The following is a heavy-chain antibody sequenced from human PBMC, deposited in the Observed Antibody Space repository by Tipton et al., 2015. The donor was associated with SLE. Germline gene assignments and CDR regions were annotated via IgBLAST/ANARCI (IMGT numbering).Heavy chain of an antibody. CDR3: AHRGTSSGYYYYFDY. J-gene: IGHJ4*02. CDR2: IKGSGGTT. CDR1: GFTVSSNY. V-gene: IGHV3-23*01. D-gene: IGHD3-22*01. Sequence: SLRLSCAASGFTVSSNYMSWIRPAPGKGLEWVSGIKGSGGTTYYAESVKGRFTISRDNSKNTVYLQMNSLRPEDTALYYCAHRGTSSGYYYYFDYWGQGTLVTVSS.